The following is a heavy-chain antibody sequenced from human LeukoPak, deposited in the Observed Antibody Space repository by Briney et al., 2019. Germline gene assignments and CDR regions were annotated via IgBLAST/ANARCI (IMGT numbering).Heavy chain of an antibody. CDR2: TDWDDDK. V-gene: IGHV2-70*01. J-gene: IGHJ4*02. Sequence: ESGPTLVNPTQTLTLTCTFSGFSLSTSGMCVSWIRQPPGKALEWLALTDWDDDKYYSTSLKTRLTISKDTSQNQVVLTMTNMDPVDTATYYCARMITLSNGRYSSKTLDYWGQGTLVTVSS. CDR1: GFSLSTSGMC. CDR3: ARMITLSNGRYSSKTLDY. D-gene: IGHD5-18*01.